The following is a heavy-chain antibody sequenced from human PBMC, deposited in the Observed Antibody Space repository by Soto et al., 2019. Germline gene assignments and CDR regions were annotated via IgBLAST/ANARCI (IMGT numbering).Heavy chain of an antibody. D-gene: IGHD2-21*01. Sequence: SRGSLILPCVSLGFTFGNYGMGWVGQAPGKGLEWISSISDPGTSTYYANSVKGRFSMSRDNSKNTLFLQMNRLRADDTAVYFCAKSLVNPSDAFDLWGRGTLVTVSS. V-gene: IGHV3-23*01. CDR3: AKSLVNPSDAFDL. J-gene: IGHJ3*01. CDR1: GFTFGNYG. CDR2: ISDPGTST.